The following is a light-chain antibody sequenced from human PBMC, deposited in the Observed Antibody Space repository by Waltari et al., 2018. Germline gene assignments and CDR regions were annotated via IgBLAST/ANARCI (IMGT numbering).Light chain of an antibody. CDR3: QQYYSYPLMYT. CDR2: AAS. V-gene: IGKV1-8*01. Sequence: AIRITQSPSSLSASTGDRVTITCRASQGISSYLAWYQQKPGKAPKRLIYAASTLQSGVPSRFSGSGSGTDFTLTISCLQSEDFATYYCQQYYSYPLMYTFGQGTKLEIK. J-gene: IGKJ2*01. CDR1: QGISSY.